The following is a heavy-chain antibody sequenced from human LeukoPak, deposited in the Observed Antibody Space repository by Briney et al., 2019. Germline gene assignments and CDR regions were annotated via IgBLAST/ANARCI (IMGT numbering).Heavy chain of an antibody. CDR1: GGAISSYY. V-gene: IGHV4-59*01. J-gene: IGHJ4*02. CDR2: IYYSGST. CDR3: ARFGDYVHDY. D-gene: IGHD4-17*01. Sequence: SETLSLTCAVSGGAISSYYWSWIRQPPGKGLEWIGYIYYSGSTNYNPSLKSRVTISVDTSKNQFSLKLSSVTAADTAVYYCARFGDYVHDYWGQGTLVTVSS.